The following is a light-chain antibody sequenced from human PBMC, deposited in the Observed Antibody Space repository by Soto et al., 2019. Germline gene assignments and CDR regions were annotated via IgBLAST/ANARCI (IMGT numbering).Light chain of an antibody. J-gene: IGKJ3*01. CDR3: QQSYSTPLFT. CDR2: AAS. CDR1: QSISSY. V-gene: IGKV1-39*01. Sequence: EIQMTQSPSSLSASVGDRVTITCRASQSISSYLNWYQQKPGKAPKLLIYAASSLQSGVPSRFSGSGSGTDFNLTISSLQPEDFATYYCQQSYSTPLFTFGPGTKVDIK.